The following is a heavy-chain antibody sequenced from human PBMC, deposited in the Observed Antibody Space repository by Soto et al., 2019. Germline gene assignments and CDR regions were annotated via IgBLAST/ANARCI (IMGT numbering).Heavy chain of an antibody. Sequence: VGSLRLSCAASGFTFSSYAMHWVRQAPGKGLEWVAVISYDGSNKYYADSVKGRFTISRDNSKNTLYLQMNSLRAEDTAVYYCARDGITIFGVVNYFDYWGQGTLVTVSS. D-gene: IGHD3-3*01. CDR1: GFTFSSYA. J-gene: IGHJ4*02. CDR3: ARDGITIFGVVNYFDY. V-gene: IGHV3-30-3*01. CDR2: ISYDGSNK.